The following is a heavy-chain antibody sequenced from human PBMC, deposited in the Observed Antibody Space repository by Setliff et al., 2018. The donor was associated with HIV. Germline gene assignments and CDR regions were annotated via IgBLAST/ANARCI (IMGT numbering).Heavy chain of an antibody. CDR1: GFTFSNYA. J-gene: IGHJ4*02. D-gene: IGHD2-2*01. V-gene: IGHV3-48*03. CDR3: ARGRVPGNY. CDR2: IGSSGTSI. Sequence: GGSLRLSCAASGFTFSNYAIHWVRQAPGKGLEWVSHIGSSGTSIYYADSVKGRFTSSRDNAKNSLHLQMNSLRAEDTAFYYCARGRVPGNYWGQGTLVTVSS.